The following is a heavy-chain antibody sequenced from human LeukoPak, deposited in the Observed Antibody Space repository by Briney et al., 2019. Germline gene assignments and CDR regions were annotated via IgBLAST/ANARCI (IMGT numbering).Heavy chain of an antibody. J-gene: IGHJ5*02. CDR2: INPNSGGT. CDR1: GYTFTGYY. CDR3: ARPTTPIAVVGTGWWFDP. V-gene: IGHV1-2*02. Sequence: ASVKVSCKASGYTFTGYYMHWVRQAPGQGLEWMGWINPNSGGTNYAQKFQGRVTMTRDTSISTAYMELRRLRSDDTAVYYCARPTTPIAVVGTGWWFDPWGQGTLVTVSS. D-gene: IGHD6-19*01.